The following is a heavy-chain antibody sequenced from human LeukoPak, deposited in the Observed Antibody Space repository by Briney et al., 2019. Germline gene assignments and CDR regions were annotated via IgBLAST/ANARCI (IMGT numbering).Heavy chain of an antibody. V-gene: IGHV4-59*01. CDR1: GXSISSYY. D-gene: IGHD1-26*01. J-gene: IGHJ6*02. Sequence: SETLSLTCTVSGXSISSYYGSWIRQPPGKGLEWMGYIHYSGSTNYNPSLKSRVTISVDMSKNQFSLKLTSVTAADTAVYYCARDFVGAKYYGMDVWGQGTTVTVSS. CDR2: IHYSGST. CDR3: ARDFVGAKYYGMDV.